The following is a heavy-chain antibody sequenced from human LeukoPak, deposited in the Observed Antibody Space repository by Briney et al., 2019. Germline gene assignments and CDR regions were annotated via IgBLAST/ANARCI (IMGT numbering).Heavy chain of an antibody. Sequence: SETLSLTCTVSGGSISSYYWSWIRQPPGKGLEWIGYIYYSGSTNYNPSLKSRVTISVDTSKNQFSLKLSSVTAADTAVYYCARVERYSYGFDYWGQGTLVTVSS. CDR2: IYYSGST. CDR3: ARVERYSYGFDY. D-gene: IGHD5-18*01. V-gene: IGHV4-59*08. J-gene: IGHJ4*02. CDR1: GGSISSYY.